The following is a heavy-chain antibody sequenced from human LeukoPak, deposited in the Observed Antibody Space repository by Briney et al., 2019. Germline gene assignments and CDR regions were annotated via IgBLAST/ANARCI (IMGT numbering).Heavy chain of an antibody. Sequence: SETLSLTCSVYGGSFSGYCWSWIRQPPGKGLEWIGEINHSGSTNYNPSLKTRVTISLDRSRDQFSLKLTSVTAADTAVYYCTRGKPETVFDSWGRGTLVTVSS. CDR2: INHSGST. CDR1: GGSFSGYC. J-gene: IGHJ4*01. V-gene: IGHV4-34*01. CDR3: TRGKPETVFDS.